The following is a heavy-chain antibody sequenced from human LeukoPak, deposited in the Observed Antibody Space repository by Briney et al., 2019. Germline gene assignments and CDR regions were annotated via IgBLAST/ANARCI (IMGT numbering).Heavy chain of an antibody. V-gene: IGHV3-30-3*01. J-gene: IGHJ3*02. CDR2: ISYDGSNK. CDR3: ARGRITIFGVVIEPPDAFDI. D-gene: IGHD3-3*01. Sequence: GGSLRLSCAASGFTFSSYAMPWVRQAPGKGLEWVAVISYDGSNKYYADSVKGRFTISRDNSKNTLYLQMNSLRAEDTAVYYCARGRITIFGVVIEPPDAFDIWGQGTMVTVSS. CDR1: GFTFSSYA.